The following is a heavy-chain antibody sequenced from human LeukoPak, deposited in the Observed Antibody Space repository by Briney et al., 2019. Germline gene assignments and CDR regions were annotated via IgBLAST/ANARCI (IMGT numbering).Heavy chain of an antibody. V-gene: IGHV1-46*03. D-gene: IGHD3-3*01. CDR2: INPSGGSP. Sequence: ASVKVSCKASGYTFTSYYMHWVRQAPGQGLEWMGIINPSGGSPSYAQKFQGRVTMTRDTSTSTVYMELSSLRSEDTAVYYCAHQGGYYTLWFDPWGQGTLVTVSS. CDR3: AHQGGYYTLWFDP. CDR1: GYTFTSYY. J-gene: IGHJ5*02.